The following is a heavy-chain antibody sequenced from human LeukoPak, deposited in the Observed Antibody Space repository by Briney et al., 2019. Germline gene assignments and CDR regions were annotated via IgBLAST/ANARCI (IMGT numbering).Heavy chain of an antibody. CDR3: ARGAHCSSTSCFNWFDP. Sequence: ASVKVSCKASGYTFTSYGISWVRQAPGQGLEWMGWISAYNGNTNYAQKLQGRVTMTTDTSTSTAYMELRSLRSDDTAVYYCARGAHCSSTSCFNWFDPWGQGTLVTVSS. CDR2: ISAYNGNT. CDR1: GYTFTSYG. D-gene: IGHD2-2*01. J-gene: IGHJ5*02. V-gene: IGHV1-18*01.